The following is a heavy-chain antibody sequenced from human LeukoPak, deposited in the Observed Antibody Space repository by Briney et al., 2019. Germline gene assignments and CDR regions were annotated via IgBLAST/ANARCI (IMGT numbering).Heavy chain of an antibody. V-gene: IGHV4-30-4*01. CDR2: IYYSGST. CDR1: GGSISSGDYY. CDR3: AREKHYVPPAL. J-gene: IGHJ4*02. Sequence: PSETLSLTCTVSGGSISSGDYYWSWIRQPPGKGLEWIGYIYYSGSTYYNPSLKSRVTIPVDTSKNQFSLKLSSVTAADAAVYYCAREKHYVPPALWGQGTLVTVSS. D-gene: IGHD3-16*01.